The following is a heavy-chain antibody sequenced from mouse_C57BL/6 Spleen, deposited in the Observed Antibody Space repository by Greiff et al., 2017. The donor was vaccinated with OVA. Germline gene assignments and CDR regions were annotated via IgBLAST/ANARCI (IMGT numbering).Heavy chain of an antibody. CDR1: GFNIKDYY. CDR2: IDPEDGET. D-gene: IGHD3-3*01. CDR3: SRWGLGAMDY. J-gene: IGHJ4*01. Sequence: EVQLQQSGAELVKPGASVKLSCTASGFNIKDYYMHWVKQRTEQGLEWIGRIDPEDGETKYAPKFPGQATITADTSSNTAYRQLSSLTSEDTAVYYCSRWGLGAMDYWGQGTSVTVSS. V-gene: IGHV14-2*01.